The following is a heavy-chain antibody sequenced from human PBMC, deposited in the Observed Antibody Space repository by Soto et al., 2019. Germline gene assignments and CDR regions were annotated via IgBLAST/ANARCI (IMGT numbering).Heavy chain of an antibody. CDR2: INATGTT. J-gene: IGHJ5*02. CDR3: VRDGTRTLRDWFDP. Sequence: SEPQCHTCAVYGGYFIGYSGSWMRQPPGKGLEWIGRINATGTTDYNPSLKSRVMMSVDTSKKQFSLKLRSVTAADTAVYYCVRDGTRTLRDWFDPWGQGISVTVSS. V-gene: IGHV4-59*10. D-gene: IGHD1-1*01. CDR1: GGYFIGYS.